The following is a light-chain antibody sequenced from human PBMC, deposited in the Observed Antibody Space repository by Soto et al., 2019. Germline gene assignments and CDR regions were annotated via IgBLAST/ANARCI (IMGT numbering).Light chain of an antibody. CDR2: GAS. V-gene: IGKV3-20*01. CDR3: QQYGGSPLYT. J-gene: IGKJ2*01. CDR1: QSVSNNY. Sequence: EIVLTQSPGTLSLSPGERGTLSCRASQSVSNNYLAWYQRKPGQAPRLLIYGASSRATGIPDRFSGSGSGTDLTLTISRLEPEDFGVYYCQQYGGSPLYTFGQGTKLEIK.